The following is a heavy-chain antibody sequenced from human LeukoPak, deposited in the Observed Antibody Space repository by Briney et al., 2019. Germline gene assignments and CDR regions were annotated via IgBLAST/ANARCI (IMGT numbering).Heavy chain of an antibody. Sequence: SETLSLTCTVSGDSINSGSYYWVWIRQPPGKGLEWIGSIYYSGSTYYSPSLKSRVTISVDASKIQFSLRLSSVTAADTAVYYCARVGVFGVVSDSWGQGILVTVSS. CDR2: IYYSGST. J-gene: IGHJ4*02. CDR1: GDSINSGSYY. D-gene: IGHD3-3*01. V-gene: IGHV4-39*01. CDR3: ARVGVFGVVSDS.